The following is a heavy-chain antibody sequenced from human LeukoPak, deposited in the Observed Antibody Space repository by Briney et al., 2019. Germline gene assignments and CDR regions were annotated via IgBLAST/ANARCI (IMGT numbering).Heavy chain of an antibody. V-gene: IGHV1-2*02. CDR1: GYTFTCYY. Sequence: ASVKVSCKASGYTFTCYYMHWVRQAPGQGLEWRGWINPKSGGTNYAQKFQGRVTMTRDTSISTAYMELSRLRSDDTAVYYCARDGGYCSSTSCPRHFDYWGQGTLVTVSS. CDR2: INPKSGGT. J-gene: IGHJ4*02. CDR3: ARDGGYCSSTSCPRHFDY. D-gene: IGHD2-2*01.